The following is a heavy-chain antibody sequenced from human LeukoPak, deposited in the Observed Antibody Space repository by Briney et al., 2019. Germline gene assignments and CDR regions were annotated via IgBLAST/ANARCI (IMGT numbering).Heavy chain of an antibody. Sequence: GGSLRLSCAASGFPFSSYAMSWVRQAPGKGLEWVSTISNSDDSTYYADSVKGRFTISRDNAKNSLYLQMNSLRAEDTAVYYCASGGWSKFDYWGQGTLVTVSS. CDR1: GFPFSSYA. V-gene: IGHV3-23*01. D-gene: IGHD6-19*01. J-gene: IGHJ4*02. CDR2: ISNSDDST. CDR3: ASGGWSKFDY.